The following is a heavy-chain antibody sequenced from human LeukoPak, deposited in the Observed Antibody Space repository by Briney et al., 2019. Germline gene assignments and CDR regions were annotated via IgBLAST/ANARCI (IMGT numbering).Heavy chain of an antibody. CDR3: ANTYDFWSGYPGPMDV. V-gene: IGHV3-23*01. CDR1: GFTFSSYA. D-gene: IGHD3-3*01. J-gene: IGHJ6*02. CDR2: ISGSGGST. Sequence: PGGSLRLSCAASGFTFSSYAMSWVRQAPGKGLEWVSAISGSGGSTYYADSVKGRFTISRDNPKNTLYLQMNSLRAEDTAVYYCANTYDFWSGYPGPMDVWGQGTTVTVSS.